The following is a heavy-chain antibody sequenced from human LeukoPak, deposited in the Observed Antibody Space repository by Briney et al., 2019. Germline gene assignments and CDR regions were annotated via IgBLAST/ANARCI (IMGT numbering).Heavy chain of an antibody. J-gene: IGHJ4*02. Sequence: PSDSLSLTCAVDAGSFSNYYSSWVRHPPGKWLEWHGEINRSGSSYYNPSLKSPVTISVDTSKNQFSMKLSSVSAVDTAVYYCARLRESSGWYATDYWGQGTLVTVSS. CDR2: INRSGSS. CDR1: AGSFSNYY. D-gene: IGHD6-19*01. CDR3: ARLRESSGWYATDY. V-gene: IGHV4-34*09.